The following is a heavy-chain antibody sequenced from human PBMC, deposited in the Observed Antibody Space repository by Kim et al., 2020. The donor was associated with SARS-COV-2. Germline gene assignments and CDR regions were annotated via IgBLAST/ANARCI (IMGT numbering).Heavy chain of an antibody. CDR3: ASRAPRGTNDY. J-gene: IGHJ4*02. D-gene: IGHD2-8*01. Sequence: TYYNPSLKSRVTISVDTSKNQFSLKLSSVTAADTAVYYCASRAPRGTNDYWGQGTLVTVSS. CDR2: T. V-gene: IGHV4-39*01.